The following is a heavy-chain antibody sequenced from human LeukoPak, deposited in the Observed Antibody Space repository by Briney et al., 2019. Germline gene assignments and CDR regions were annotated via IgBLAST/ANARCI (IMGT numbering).Heavy chain of an antibody. V-gene: IGHV4-59*13. Sequence: SETLSLTCAVYGGSFSAYYWSWIRQPPGKGLEWIGYIYYSGSTNYNPSLKSRVTISVDTSKNQFSLKLSSVTAADTAVYYCARGPSGSYDLWGQGTLVTVSS. J-gene: IGHJ5*02. CDR2: IYYSGST. CDR3: ARGPSGSYDL. D-gene: IGHD1-26*01. CDR1: GGSFSAYY.